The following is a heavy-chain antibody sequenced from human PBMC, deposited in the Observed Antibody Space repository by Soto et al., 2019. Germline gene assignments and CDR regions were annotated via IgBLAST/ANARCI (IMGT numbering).Heavy chain of an antibody. Sequence: SETLSLTCTVSGGSISSYYWSWIRQPPGKGLEWIGYIYYSGSTNYNPSLKSRVTISVDTSKNQFSLKLSSVTAADTAVYYCARSGSSSSGAAFDIWGQGTMVT. J-gene: IGHJ3*02. V-gene: IGHV4-59*01. CDR1: GGSISSYY. D-gene: IGHD6-6*01. CDR3: ARSGSSSSGAAFDI. CDR2: IYYSGST.